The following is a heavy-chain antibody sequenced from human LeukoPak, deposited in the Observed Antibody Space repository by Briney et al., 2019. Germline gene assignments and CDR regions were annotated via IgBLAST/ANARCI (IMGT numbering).Heavy chain of an antibody. CDR2: IYPYTGAT. CDR1: GYTFSGTGWY. D-gene: IGHD3-10*01. J-gene: IGHJ4*02. V-gene: IGHV1-2*02. CDR3: ARDGPAQMVDFDY. Sequence: ASVKVSCKASGYTFSGTGWYLYWLRQAPGQGLECMGWIYPYTGATHYAQKFQDRVAMTRDTSISTAYMELSRLRPEDPAVYYCARDGPAQMVDFDYWGQGTLVTVSS.